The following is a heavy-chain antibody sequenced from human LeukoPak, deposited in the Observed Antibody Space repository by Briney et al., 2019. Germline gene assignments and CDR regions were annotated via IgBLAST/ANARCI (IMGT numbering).Heavy chain of an antibody. CDR2: IYYSGST. D-gene: IGHD3-3*01. CDR3: ARHYDFWSGYYDY. J-gene: IGHJ4*02. V-gene: IGHV4-39*01. CDR1: GGSISSSSYY. Sequence: SETLSVTCTVSGGSISSSSYYWGWIRQPPGKGLEWIGRIYYSGSTYYNPSLKSRVTISVDTPKNQFSLKLSSVTAADTAVYYCARHYDFWSGYYDYWGQGTLVTVSS.